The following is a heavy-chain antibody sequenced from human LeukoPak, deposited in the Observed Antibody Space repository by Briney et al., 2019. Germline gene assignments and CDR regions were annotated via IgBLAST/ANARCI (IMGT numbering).Heavy chain of an antibody. CDR1: GFTFSSYA. CDR3: ANLYGSGSYYTGISFDY. Sequence: PGGSLRLSCAASGFTFSSYAMSWVRQAPGKGLEWVSAISGSGGSTYYADSVKGRFTISRDNSKNTLYLQMNSLRAEDTAVYYCANLYGSGSYYTGISFDYWGQGTLVTVSS. J-gene: IGHJ4*02. V-gene: IGHV3-23*01. CDR2: ISGSGGST. D-gene: IGHD3-10*01.